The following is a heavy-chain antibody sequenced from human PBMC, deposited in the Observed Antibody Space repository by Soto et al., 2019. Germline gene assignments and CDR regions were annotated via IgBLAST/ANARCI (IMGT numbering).Heavy chain of an antibody. J-gene: IGHJ4*02. D-gene: IGHD3-9*01. CDR3: ARDLHRYYDILTGYSYEYYFEY. Sequence: GASVKVSCKASGYTFTSYGISWVRQAPGQGLEWMGWISAYNGNTNYAQKLQGRVTMTTDTSTSTAYMELRSLRSDDTAVYYCARDLHRYYDILTGYSYEYYFEYWGQGTLVTVSS. V-gene: IGHV1-18*01. CDR2: ISAYNGNT. CDR1: GYTFTSYG.